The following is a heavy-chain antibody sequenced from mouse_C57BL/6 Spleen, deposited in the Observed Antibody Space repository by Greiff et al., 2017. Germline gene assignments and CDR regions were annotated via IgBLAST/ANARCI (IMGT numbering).Heavy chain of an antibody. CDR3: AKCILPYAMDY. CDR1: GFTFTDYY. V-gene: IGHV7-3*01. CDR2: IRNNANGYTT. J-gene: IGHJ4*01. Sequence: EVHLVESGGGLVQPGGSLSLSCAASGFTFTDYYMSWVRQPPGKALEWLGFIRNNANGYTTESSASVKGRFTISKANSQSILYLQMNALRAKYSATYYCAKCILPYAMDYWGQGTSVTVSS.